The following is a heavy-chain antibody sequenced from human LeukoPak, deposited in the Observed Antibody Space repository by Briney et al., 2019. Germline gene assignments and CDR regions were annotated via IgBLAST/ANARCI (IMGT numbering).Heavy chain of an antibody. CDR1: GFTFSSYA. J-gene: IGHJ6*03. D-gene: IGHD5-18*01. CDR2: ISGSGGST. Sequence: PGGSLRLSCAASGFTFSSYAMSWVRQAPGKGLEWVSAISGSGGSTYYADFVKGRFTISRDNSKNTLYLQMNSLRAEDTAVYYCAKDTVDTAMDGLMDVWGKGTTVTIPS. CDR3: AKDTVDTAMDGLMDV. V-gene: IGHV3-23*01.